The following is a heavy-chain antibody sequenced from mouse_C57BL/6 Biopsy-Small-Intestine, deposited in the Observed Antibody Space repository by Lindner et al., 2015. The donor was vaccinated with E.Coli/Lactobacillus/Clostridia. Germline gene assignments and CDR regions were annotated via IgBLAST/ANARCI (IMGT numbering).Heavy chain of an antibody. D-gene: IGHD2-3*01. J-gene: IGHJ1*03. V-gene: IGHV3-5*01. Sequence: VQLQESGPGLVKPSQTVFLTCTVTGISITTGNYRWSWIRQFPGNRLEWIGYMYYSGTITYNPSLTSRTTITRDTPKNQFFLEMSSLTAEYTATYYCARDYDWYFGVWGTGTTVTVSS. CDR1: GISITTGNYR. CDR2: MYYSGTI. CDR3: ARDYDWYFGV.